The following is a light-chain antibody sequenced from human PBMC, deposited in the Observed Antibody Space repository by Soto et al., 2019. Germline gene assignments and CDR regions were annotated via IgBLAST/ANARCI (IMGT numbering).Light chain of an antibody. J-gene: IGKJ1*01. Sequence: DVPMSQSPSTLSGSIGERVTIPCRASQTIRSWLAWYQQKPGKAPKLLIYKASTLKSGVPSRFSGSGSGIEFALTIISLQPDDFATYYCQHSNSYSEAFGQGTKVDIK. V-gene: IGKV1-5*03. CDR3: QHSNSYSEA. CDR1: QTIRSW. CDR2: KAS.